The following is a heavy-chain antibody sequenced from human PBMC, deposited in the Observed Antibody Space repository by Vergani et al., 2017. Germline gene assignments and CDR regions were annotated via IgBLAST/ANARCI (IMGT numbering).Heavy chain of an antibody. CDR1: GGTFSSYA. CDR2: IIPIFGTA. Sequence: QVQLVQSGAEVKKPGSSVKVSCKASGGTFSSYAISWVRQAPGQGLEWMGRIIPIFGTANYAPKFQGRVTITRDTSISTAYMELSRLRSDDTAVYYCARGWLVPYYYYYGMDVWGQGTTVTVAS. CDR3: ARGWLVPYYYYYGMDV. D-gene: IGHD6-19*01. J-gene: IGHJ6*02. V-gene: IGHV1-69*06.